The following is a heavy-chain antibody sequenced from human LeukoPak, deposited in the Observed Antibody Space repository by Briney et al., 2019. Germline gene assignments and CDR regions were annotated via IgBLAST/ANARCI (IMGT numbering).Heavy chain of an antibody. Sequence: SVKVSCKASGGTFSSYAISWVRQAPGQGLEWMGGIIPIFGTANYAQKFQGRVTITADESTSTAYMELSSLRSEDTAVYYCARPSHYDFWSGYSQYYFDYWGQGTLVTVSS. D-gene: IGHD3-3*01. V-gene: IGHV1-69*13. CDR3: ARPSHYDFWSGYSQYYFDY. CDR2: IIPIFGTA. CDR1: GGTFSSYA. J-gene: IGHJ4*02.